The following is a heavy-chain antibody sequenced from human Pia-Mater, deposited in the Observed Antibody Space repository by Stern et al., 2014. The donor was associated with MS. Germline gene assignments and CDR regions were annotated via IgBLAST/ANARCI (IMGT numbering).Heavy chain of an antibody. V-gene: IGHV4-39*01. J-gene: IGHJ4*02. CDR1: GGSISSSSYY. D-gene: IGHD5-18*01. CDR3: DGYASWVDY. Sequence: VQLEESGPGLVKPSETLSLTCTVSGGSISSSSYYWGWIRQPPGKGLEWIGRIYYSGSTYYNPSLKSRVTISVDTSKNQFSLQLSSVTAADTAVYYCDGYASWVDYWGQGTLVTVSS. CDR2: IYYSGST.